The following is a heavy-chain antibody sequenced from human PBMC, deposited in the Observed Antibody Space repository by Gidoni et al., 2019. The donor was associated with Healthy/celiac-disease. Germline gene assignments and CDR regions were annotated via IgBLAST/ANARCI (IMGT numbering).Heavy chain of an antibody. V-gene: IGHV3-9*01. CDR3: AKDQTAMAHNWFDP. CDR2: ISWNSGSI. Sequence: EVQLVESGGGLVQPGRSLRLSCAASGFTFDDYAMPWVRQAPGKGLEWVSGISWNSGSIGYADSVKGRFTISRDNAKNSLYLQMNSLRAEDTALYYCAKDQTAMAHNWFDPWGQGTLVTVSS. CDR1: GFTFDDYA. D-gene: IGHD5-18*01. J-gene: IGHJ5*02.